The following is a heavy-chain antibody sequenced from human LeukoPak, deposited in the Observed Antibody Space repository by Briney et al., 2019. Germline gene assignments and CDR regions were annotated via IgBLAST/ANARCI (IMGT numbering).Heavy chain of an antibody. CDR1: GFTFSSYS. CDR2: ISSSSSYI. CDR3: AKDAVAPGSGGDYFDY. J-gene: IGHJ4*02. D-gene: IGHD3-10*01. Sequence: GGSLRLSCAASGFTFSSYSMNWVRQAPGKGLEWVSSISSSSSYIYYADFVKGRFTISRDNSKNTLSLQMNSLRAEDTAIYYCAKDAVAPGSGGDYFDYWGQGTLVTVSS. V-gene: IGHV3-21*04.